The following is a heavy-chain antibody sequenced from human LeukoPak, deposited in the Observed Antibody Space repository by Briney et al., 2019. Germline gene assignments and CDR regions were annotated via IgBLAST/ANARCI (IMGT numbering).Heavy chain of an antibody. Sequence: SGGSLRLSCAASGFTFSSYAMSWVRQAPGKGLGWVSAISGSGGSTYYADSVKGRFTISRDNSKNTLYLQMNSLRAEDTAVYYCAKAQKITGYFDYWGQGTLVTVSS. D-gene: IGHD1-14*01. CDR1: GFTFSSYA. CDR2: ISGSGGST. J-gene: IGHJ4*02. V-gene: IGHV3-23*01. CDR3: AKAQKITGYFDY.